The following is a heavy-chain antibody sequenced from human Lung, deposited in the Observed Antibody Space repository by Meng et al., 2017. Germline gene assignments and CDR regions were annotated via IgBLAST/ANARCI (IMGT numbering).Heavy chain of an antibody. J-gene: IGHJ4*02. CDR2: INHSGGT. CDR3: ARGPTTMAHDFDY. CDR1: GGSFSDYY. V-gene: IGHV4-34*01. Sequence: QQWGAGLLKPSGTLSLTCVVSGGSFSDYYWSWIRQPPGKGLEWIGEINHSGGTNYNPSLESRATISVDTSQNNLSLKLSSVTAADSAVYYCARGPTTMAHDFDYWGQGTLVTVSS. D-gene: IGHD4-11*01.